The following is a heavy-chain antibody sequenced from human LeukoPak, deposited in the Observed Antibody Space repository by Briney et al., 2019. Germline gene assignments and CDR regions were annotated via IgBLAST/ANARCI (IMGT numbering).Heavy chain of an antibody. D-gene: IGHD3-22*01. CDR3: ARGPYSYDSSGAFDI. CDR1: GYSISSGYY. J-gene: IGHJ3*02. CDR2: IYHSGST. V-gene: IGHV4-38-2*02. Sequence: SETPSLTCTVSGYSISSGYYWGWIRPPPGKGLEWIGSIYHSGSTYYNPSLKSRVTISVDTSKNQFSLKLSSVTAADTAVYFCARGPYSYDSSGAFDIWGQGTMVTVSS.